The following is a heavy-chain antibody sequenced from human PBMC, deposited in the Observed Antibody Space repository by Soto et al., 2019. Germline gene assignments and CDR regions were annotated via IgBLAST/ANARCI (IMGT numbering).Heavy chain of an antibody. CDR1: GYTFTSYS. Sequence: GASVKVSCKAAGYTFTSYSMHWVRQAPGQGLEWMGVINPSGGSTTYAQKFQGRVTMTRDTSTSTVYMDLNSLRPDDTAVYYCARDLEAYFDYWGQGTLVTVSS. J-gene: IGHJ4*02. CDR2: INPSGGST. V-gene: IGHV1-46*01. CDR3: ARDLEAYFDY.